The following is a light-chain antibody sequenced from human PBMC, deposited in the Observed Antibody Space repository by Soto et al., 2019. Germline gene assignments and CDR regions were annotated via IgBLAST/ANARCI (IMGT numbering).Light chain of an antibody. J-gene: IGKJ4*01. CDR3: QQGGS. CDR1: QSVNTY. V-gene: IGKV3-11*01. Sequence: EIVLTQSPATLSLSPGEGATLSCRASQSVNTYLAWYQQKPGQAPRLAIYDGFNRATGIPARFSGSGSGTDFTLTISSLEPEDFAVYYCQQGGSFGGGTKVEI. CDR2: DGF.